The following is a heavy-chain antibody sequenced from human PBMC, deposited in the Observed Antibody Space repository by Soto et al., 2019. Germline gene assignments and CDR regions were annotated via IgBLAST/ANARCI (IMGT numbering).Heavy chain of an antibody. CDR2: INGYTGNT. D-gene: IGHD3-16*01. J-gene: IGHJ6*02. CDR3: ARSWVTGKGGIDV. CDR1: CFTFTSYG. Sequence: APVEVCFKASCFTFTSYGLSWARQAPGQGLEWMGWINGYTGNTNYAQKFQGRVTMTTDTSTNTAYLDLWTLISDDTAVYYCARSWVTGKGGIDVWGQGTTVTVSS. V-gene: IGHV1-18*01.